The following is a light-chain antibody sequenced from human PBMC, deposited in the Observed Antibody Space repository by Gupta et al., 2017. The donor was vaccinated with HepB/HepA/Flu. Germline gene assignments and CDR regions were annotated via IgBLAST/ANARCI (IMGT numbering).Light chain of an antibody. V-gene: IGLV2-14*03. J-gene: IGLJ2*01. CDR2: DVS. CDR1: SSDVGGYNY. Sequence: QPASVAGCPGESIPISCTGTSSDVGGYNYVSWYQQHPGKAPKLMICDVSNRPSGVSNRFSGSKSGNTASLTISGLQAEDEADYYCISYTRSRTLVFGTGTKVTVL. CDR3: ISYTRSRTLV.